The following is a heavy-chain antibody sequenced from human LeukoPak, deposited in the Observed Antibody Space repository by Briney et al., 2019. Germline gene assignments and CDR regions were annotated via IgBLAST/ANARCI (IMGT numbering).Heavy chain of an antibody. CDR3: ARTGYCSGATCFYYYSYYMDV. CDR2: ISRSDSTI. D-gene: IGHD2-15*01. Sequence: ESGGSLRLSCAASGFTFSSYSMHWVRQAPGKGLEWVSYISRSDSTIYYADSVKGRFTISRDNAKKSLYLQMNSLRADDTAVYYCARTGYCSGATCFYYYSYYMDVWGKGTTVTVSS. J-gene: IGHJ6*03. CDR1: GFTFSSYS. V-gene: IGHV3-48*04.